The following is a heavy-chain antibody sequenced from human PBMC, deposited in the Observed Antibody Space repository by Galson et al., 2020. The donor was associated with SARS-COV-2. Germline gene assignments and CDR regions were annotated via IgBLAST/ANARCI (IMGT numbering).Heavy chain of an antibody. CDR3: ARGGEQLWFQDAFDI. Sequence: GGSLRLSCAASGFTFSSYWMHWVRQAPGKGLVWVSRINSDGSSTSYADSVKGRFTISRDNAKNTLYLQMNSLRAEDTAVYYCARGGEQLWFQDAFDIWGQGTMVTVSS. V-gene: IGHV3-74*01. CDR2: INSDGSST. J-gene: IGHJ3*02. CDR1: GFTFSSYW. D-gene: IGHD5-18*01.